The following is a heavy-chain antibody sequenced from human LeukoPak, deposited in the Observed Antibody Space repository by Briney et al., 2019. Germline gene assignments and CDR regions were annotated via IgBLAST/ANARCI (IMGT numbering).Heavy chain of an antibody. CDR2: IIPILGIA. Sequence: GASVKVSCKASGGTFSSYAISWVRQAPGQGLEWMGRIIPILGIANYAQKFQGRVTMTEDTSTDTAYMELSSLRSEDTAVYYCATEPSNHYYDSSGYHDAFDIWGQGTMVTVSS. J-gene: IGHJ3*02. CDR1: GGTFSSYA. CDR3: ATEPSNHYYDSSGYHDAFDI. V-gene: IGHV1-69*04. D-gene: IGHD3-22*01.